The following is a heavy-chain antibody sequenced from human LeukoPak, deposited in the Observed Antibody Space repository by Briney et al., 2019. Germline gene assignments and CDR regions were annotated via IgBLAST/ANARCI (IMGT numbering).Heavy chain of an antibody. D-gene: IGHD6-13*01. CDR3: ARAAERSRTSSSWYDY. Sequence: PGGSLRLSCAASGFTFSSYAMHWVRQAPGKGLEWVAVISYDGSNKYYADSVKGRFTISRDNSKNTLYLQMGSLRAEDMAVYYCARAAERSRTSSSWYDYWGQGTLVTVSS. CDR2: ISYDGSNK. V-gene: IGHV3-30*14. CDR1: GFTFSSYA. J-gene: IGHJ4*02.